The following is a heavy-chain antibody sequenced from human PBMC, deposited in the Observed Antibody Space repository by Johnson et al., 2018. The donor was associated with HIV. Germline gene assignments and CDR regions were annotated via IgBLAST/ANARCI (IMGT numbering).Heavy chain of an antibody. CDR3: AKGGRFDAFDI. CDR2: INWNGGGT. J-gene: IGHJ3*02. D-gene: IGHD3-16*01. CDR1: GFTVSSNY. V-gene: IGHV3-20*04. Sequence: VQLVESGGGLVQPGGSLRLSCVASGFTVSSNYMSWVRQAPGKGLEWVSGINWNGGGTGYADSVKGRFTISRDNAKNSLYLQMNSLRAEDTALYYCAKGGRFDAFDIWGQGT.